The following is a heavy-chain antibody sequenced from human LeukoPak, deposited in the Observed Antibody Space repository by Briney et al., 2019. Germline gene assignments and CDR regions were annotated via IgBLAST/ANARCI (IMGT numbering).Heavy chain of an antibody. V-gene: IGHV3-11*05. CDR3: AKDARVAVADYFDY. CDR2: ISSSSSYT. J-gene: IGHJ4*02. Sequence: GGSLRLSCAASGFTFSDYYMSWIRQAPGKGLEWVSYISSSSSYTNYADSVKGRFTISRDNAKNSLYLQMNSLRAEDTAVYYCAKDARVAVADYFDYWGQGTLVTVSS. D-gene: IGHD6-19*01. CDR1: GFTFSDYY.